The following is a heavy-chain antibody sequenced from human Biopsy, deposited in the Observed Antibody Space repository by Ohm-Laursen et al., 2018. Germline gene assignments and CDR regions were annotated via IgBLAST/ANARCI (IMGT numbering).Heavy chain of an antibody. Sequence: SSVKVSCKVSGYSFTKYYINWVRQAPGQGLEWMGIINPTGGTTSYAEKFQGRVTLTMDTSTGTVYLELNSLIYEDTALYYCARDETGSSVFGPYYYGMDVWGQGTTVTVSS. CDR1: GYSFTKYY. CDR3: ARDETGSSVFGPYYYGMDV. V-gene: IGHV1-46*01. CDR2: INPTGGTT. J-gene: IGHJ6*02. D-gene: IGHD3-9*01.